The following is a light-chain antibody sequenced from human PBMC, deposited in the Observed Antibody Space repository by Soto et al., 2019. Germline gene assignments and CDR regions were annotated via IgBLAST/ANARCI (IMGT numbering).Light chain of an antibody. J-gene: IGKJ2*01. CDR3: QQYNNWPPYT. CDR1: QSVSSN. CDR2: GAS. V-gene: IGKV3-15*01. Sequence: EIVMTQSPATLSVSPGERATLSCRASQSVSSNLAWFQQKPGQAPRLLSYGASARATGIPARFSGSGSGTEFTLTSSSLQSEDVAVYYCQQYNNWPPYTFGQGTKLEIK.